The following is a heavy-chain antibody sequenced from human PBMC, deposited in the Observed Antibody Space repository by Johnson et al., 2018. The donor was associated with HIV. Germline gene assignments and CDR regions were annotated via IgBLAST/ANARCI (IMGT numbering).Heavy chain of an antibody. CDR2: IKQDGSEK. D-gene: IGHD6-13*01. J-gene: IGHJ3*02. V-gene: IGHV3-7*05. CDR1: GFTFSSYW. CDR3: ARGGVYKQFLAFDAFEM. Sequence: VQLVESGGGLVQPGGSLRLSCAASGFTFSSYWMSWVRQAPGKGLEWVANIKQDGSEKYYVDSVKGRFTISRDNAKNSLYLQMNSLRAEDTAVYYCARGGVYKQFLAFDAFEMWGQGTMVTVSS.